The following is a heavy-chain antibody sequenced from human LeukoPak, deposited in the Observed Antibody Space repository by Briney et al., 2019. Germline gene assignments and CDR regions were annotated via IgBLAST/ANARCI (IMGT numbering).Heavy chain of an antibody. CDR3: ANQYYDSSGYSSPFDY. CDR2: ISGSGGST. J-gene: IGHJ4*02. Sequence: GGSLRLSCVVSGFTFSNYGMTWVRQAPGKGLEWVSGISGSGGSTYYADSVKGRFTISRDNSKNTLHLQMNSLRAEDTAVYYCANQYYDSSGYSSPFDYWGQGTLVTVSS. D-gene: IGHD3-22*01. CDR1: GFTFSNYG. V-gene: IGHV3-23*01.